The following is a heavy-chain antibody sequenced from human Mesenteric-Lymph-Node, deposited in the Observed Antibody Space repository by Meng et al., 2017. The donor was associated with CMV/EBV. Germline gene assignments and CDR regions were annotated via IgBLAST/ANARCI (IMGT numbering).Heavy chain of an antibody. J-gene: IGHJ4*02. Sequence: GGSLRLSCAAFGFTFTTYAMNWVRQAPGTGLEWVSRINGDETSTNYADSVKGRFTISRDNVKNTLFLQMNSLRPEDTAVYYCARYRVGGTHYDYWGQGTLVTVSS. V-gene: IGHV3-74*01. CDR2: INGDETST. CDR3: ARYRVGGTHYDY. D-gene: IGHD1-26*01. CDR1: GFTFTTYA.